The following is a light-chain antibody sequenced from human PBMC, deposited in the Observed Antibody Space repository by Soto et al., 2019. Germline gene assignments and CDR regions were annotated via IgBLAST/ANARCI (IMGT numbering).Light chain of an antibody. J-gene: IGKJ2*01. CDR1: QSVSSSY. CDR2: GAS. V-gene: IGKV3-20*01. Sequence: EIVLTQSPGTLSLSPGERATLSCRASQSVSSSYLAWYQQKPGQAPRLLIYGASSRATGIPDRFSGSGSGTDFTLTISRLEPEDFAVYYCQQYANSRPYTFGQGTKLEIK. CDR3: QQYANSRPYT.